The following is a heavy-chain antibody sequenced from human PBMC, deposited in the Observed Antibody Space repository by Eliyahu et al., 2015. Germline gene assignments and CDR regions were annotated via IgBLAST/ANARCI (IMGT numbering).Heavy chain of an antibody. D-gene: IGHD6-13*01. V-gene: IGHV3-48*03. CDR2: ISSSGSTI. J-gene: IGHJ2*01. CDR3: ARDRIAAAGVGSGYFDL. Sequence: EVQLVESGGGLVQPGGSXRXSCAASGFXFSSYEMNWVRQAPGKGLEWVSYISSSGSTIYYADSVKGRFTISRDNAKNSLYLQMNSLRAEDTAVYYCARDRIAAAGVGSGYFDLWGRGTLVTVSS. CDR1: GFXFSSYE.